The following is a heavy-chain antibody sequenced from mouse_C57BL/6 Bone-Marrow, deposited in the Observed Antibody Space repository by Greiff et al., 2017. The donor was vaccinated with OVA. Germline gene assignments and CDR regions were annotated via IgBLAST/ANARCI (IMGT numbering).Heavy chain of an antibody. V-gene: IGHV1-69*01. CDR2: IDPSDSYT. D-gene: IGHD3-3*01. J-gene: IGHJ4*01. CDR3: ARGGTGDYYAMDY. CDR1: GYTFTSYW. Sequence: QVQLQQSGAELVMPGASVKLSCKASGYTFTSYWMHWVKQRPGQGLEWIGEIDPSDSYTNYNQKFKGKSTLTVDKSSSTAYMQLSSLTSEDSAVYYCARGGTGDYYAMDYWGQGTSVTVSS.